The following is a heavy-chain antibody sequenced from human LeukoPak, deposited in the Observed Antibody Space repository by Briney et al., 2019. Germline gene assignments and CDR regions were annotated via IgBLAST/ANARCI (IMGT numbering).Heavy chain of an antibody. CDR2: INHSGST. J-gene: IGHJ4*02. CDR1: GGSFSGYY. D-gene: IGHD6-19*01. CDR3: ARQSGAAVGY. V-gene: IGHV4-34*01. Sequence: SETLSLTCAVYGGSFSGYYWSWIRQPPGKGLEWIGEINHSGSTNYNPSLKSRVTISVDTSKNQFSLKLSSVTAADTAVYYCARQSGAAVGYWGQGTLVTVSS.